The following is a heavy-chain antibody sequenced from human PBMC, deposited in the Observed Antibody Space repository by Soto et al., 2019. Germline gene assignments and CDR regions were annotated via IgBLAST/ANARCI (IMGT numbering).Heavy chain of an antibody. Sequence: QVHLQESGPGLLKPSETLSLTCGVSGGPIRSYYLSWVRQAPGKGLEWIAYIAYTGITGYNPALRSPVTISGDTSQNLFSLKMTSVTAADTAGYYCAREGFSGYEALDYWGQGILVTVSS. CDR2: IAYTGIT. J-gene: IGHJ4*02. V-gene: IGHV4-59*01. D-gene: IGHD5-12*01. CDR3: AREGFSGYEALDY. CDR1: GGPIRSYY.